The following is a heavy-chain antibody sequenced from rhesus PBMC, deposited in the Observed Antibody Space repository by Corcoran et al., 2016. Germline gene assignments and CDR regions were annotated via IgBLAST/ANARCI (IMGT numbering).Heavy chain of an antibody. J-gene: IGHJ4*01. Sequence: EVQLVESGGGLVQPGGSLRLSCAASGFTFSTYVLRWVRQAPGKGREWVSEMSNGGSSTYYADSGKGRFTSARDNEKNTLSLQRSSLRPEDTAVYYCAKAQAFDYWGQGVLVTGSS. V-gene: IGHV3S5*01. CDR1: GFTFSTYV. CDR3: AKAQAFDY. CDR2: MSNGGSST.